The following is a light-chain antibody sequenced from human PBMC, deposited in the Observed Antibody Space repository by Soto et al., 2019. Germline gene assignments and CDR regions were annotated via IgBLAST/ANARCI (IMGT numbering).Light chain of an antibody. CDR3: LSYDTHNRVI. J-gene: IGLJ2*01. CDR2: EDD. Sequence: NFMLTQPHSVSASPGKTITISCTGSSGNIADNYVQWYQQRPGSAPIVLIYEDDQRASGIPDRFSGSIDSSSNSASLTISRLKTEDEADYYCLSYDTHNRVIFGGGTKLTVL. CDR1: SGNIADNY. V-gene: IGLV6-57*02.